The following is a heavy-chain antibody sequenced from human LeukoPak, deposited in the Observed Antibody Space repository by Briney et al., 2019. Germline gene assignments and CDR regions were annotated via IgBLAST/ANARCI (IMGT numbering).Heavy chain of an antibody. Sequence: SETLSLTCTVSGASISSGDYYWSWIRQSPGKGLEWIGYIYYSGSTSYNQSLKSRVTISVDTSKNQFSLKLSSVTAAGTAVYYCARGPSYVWGSYRYFDYWGQGTLVTVSS. D-gene: IGHD3-16*01. CDR3: ARGPSYVWGSYRYFDY. J-gene: IGHJ4*02. V-gene: IGHV4-30-4*01. CDR2: IYYSGST. CDR1: GASISSGDYY.